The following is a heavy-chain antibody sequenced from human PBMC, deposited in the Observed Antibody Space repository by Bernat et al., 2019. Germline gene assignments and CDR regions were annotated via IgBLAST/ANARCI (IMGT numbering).Heavy chain of an antibody. CDR3: AKANLEWAGPYFDY. CDR2: ISWNSGSI. V-gene: IGHV3-9*01. D-gene: IGHD1-26*01. J-gene: IGHJ4*02. CDR1: GFTFDDYA. Sequence: EVQLVESGGGLVQPGRSLRLSCAASGFTFDDYAMHWVRQAPGKGLEWVSGISWNSGSIDYADSVKGRFTISRDNAKNSLYLQMNSLRAEDTALYYCAKANLEWAGPYFDYWGQGTLVTVSS.